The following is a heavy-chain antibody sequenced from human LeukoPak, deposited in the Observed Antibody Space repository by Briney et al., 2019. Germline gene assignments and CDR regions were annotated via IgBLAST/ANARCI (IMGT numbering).Heavy chain of an antibody. V-gene: IGHV4-34*01. CDR1: GGSISSYY. CDR3: ARGGDDFWSGYYTEGGFDY. CDR2: INHSGST. Sequence: SETLSLTCTVSGGSISSYYWSWIRQPPGKGLEWIGEINHSGSTNYNPSLKSRVTISVDTSKNQFSLKLSSVTAADTAVYYCARGGDDFWSGYYTEGGFDYWGQGTLVTVSS. J-gene: IGHJ4*02. D-gene: IGHD3-3*01.